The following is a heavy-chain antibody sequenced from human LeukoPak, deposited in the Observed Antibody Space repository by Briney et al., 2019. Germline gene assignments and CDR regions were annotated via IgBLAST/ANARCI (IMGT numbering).Heavy chain of an antibody. CDR1: GASISGYY. D-gene: IGHD3-10*01. Sequence: PSETLSLTCTVSGASISGYYWSWIRQPPGKGLEWIGYIDDSGSANYNPSLKSRVTISGDTSKNQFYLKLRFVTAADTAMYYCARDRPFGVWGQGTQVTASS. CDR2: IDDSGSA. CDR3: ARDRPFGV. J-gene: IGHJ4*02. V-gene: IGHV4-59*01.